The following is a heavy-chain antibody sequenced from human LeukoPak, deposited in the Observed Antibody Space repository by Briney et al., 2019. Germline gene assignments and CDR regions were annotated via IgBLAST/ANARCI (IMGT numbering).Heavy chain of an antibody. Sequence: GASLQISCKGSGYIFTSYWIAWVRQLPGKGLEWMGISYPGNSDTRYSPSFQGQVTISVDKSISTAYLQWSSLKASDTAMFYCARRLGATFEDHHFDYWGQGTLVTVSS. D-gene: IGHD1-26*01. CDR3: ARRLGATFEDHHFDY. CDR1: GYIFTSYW. J-gene: IGHJ4*02. CDR2: SYPGNSDT. V-gene: IGHV5-51*01.